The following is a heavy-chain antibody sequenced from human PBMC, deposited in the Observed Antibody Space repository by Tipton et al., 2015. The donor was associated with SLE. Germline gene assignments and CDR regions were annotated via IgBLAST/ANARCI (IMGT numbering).Heavy chain of an antibody. CDR3: ARGSSSWSIFDF. J-gene: IGHJ4*02. D-gene: IGHD6-13*01. V-gene: IGHV4-59*11. CDR2: IYYSGST. Sequence: LRLSCTVSSGSISLHYWSWIRQPPGKGLEWIGYIYYSGSTTYNPSLKSRVSISVDTSKNQFSLNLSSVTAADTAVYYCARGSSSWSIFDFWGQGTLVAVSS. CDR1: SGSISLHY.